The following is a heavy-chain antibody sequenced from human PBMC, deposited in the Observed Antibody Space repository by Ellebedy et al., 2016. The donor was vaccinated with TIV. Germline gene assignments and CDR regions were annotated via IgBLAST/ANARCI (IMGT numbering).Heavy chain of an antibody. CDR3: ARGGGSYYEFDY. CDR2: ISSSSSYI. Sequence: PGGSLRLSCAASGFTFSSYSMNWVRQAPGKGLEWVSSISSSSSYIYYADSVKGRFTISRDNAKNSLYLQMNSLRAEDTAVYYCARGGGSYYEFDYWGQGTLVTVSS. D-gene: IGHD1-26*01. J-gene: IGHJ4*02. CDR1: GFTFSSYS. V-gene: IGHV3-21*01.